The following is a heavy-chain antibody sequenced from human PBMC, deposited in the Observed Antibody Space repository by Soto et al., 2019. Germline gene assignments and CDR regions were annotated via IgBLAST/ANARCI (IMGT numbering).Heavy chain of an antibody. CDR3: ARDRWYGGIAAAGTRFDP. V-gene: IGHV1-46*01. CDR1: GYTFTSYY. CDR2: INPSGGST. Sequence: VASVKVSCKASGYTFTSYYMHWVRQAPGQGLEWMGIINPSGGSTSYAQKFQGRVTMTRDTSTSTVYMELSSLRSEDTAVYYCARDRWYGGIAAAGTRFDPWGQGTLVTVSS. J-gene: IGHJ5*02. D-gene: IGHD6-13*01.